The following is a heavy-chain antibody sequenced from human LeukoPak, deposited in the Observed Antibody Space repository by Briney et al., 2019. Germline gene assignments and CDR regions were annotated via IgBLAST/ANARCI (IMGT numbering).Heavy chain of an antibody. CDR1: GFTFGDYA. CDR2: IRSKAYGGTT. CDR3: TRDLTAAAGTWFDP. V-gene: IGHV3-49*05. Sequence: KSGGSLRLSCTASGFTFGDYAVSWFRQAPGKGLEWVGFIRSKAYGGTTEYAASVKGRFTISRDDSKSIAYLQMNSLKTEDTAVYYCTRDLTAAAGTWFDPWGQGTLVTVSS. D-gene: IGHD6-13*01. J-gene: IGHJ5*02.